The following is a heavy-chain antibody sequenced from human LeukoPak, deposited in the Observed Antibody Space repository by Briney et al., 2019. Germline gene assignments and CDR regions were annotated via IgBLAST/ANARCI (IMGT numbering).Heavy chain of an antibody. V-gene: IGHV1-58*02. J-gene: IGHJ6*02. CDR1: GFTFTISA. CDR3: AADYGGNSSPPYYYYGMDV. D-gene: IGHD4-23*01. Sequence: SVKVSCKASGFTFTISAMQWVRQARGQRLEWIGWIVVGSGNTNYAQKFQERVTITRDMSTSTAYMELSSLRSEDTAVYYCAADYGGNSSPPYYYYGMDVWGQGTTVTVSS. CDR2: IVVGSGNT.